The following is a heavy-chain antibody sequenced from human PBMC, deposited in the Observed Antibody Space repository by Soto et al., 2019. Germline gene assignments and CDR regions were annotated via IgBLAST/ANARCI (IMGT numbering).Heavy chain of an antibody. J-gene: IGHJ6*02. CDR1: GDSVSSGSVA. Sequence: SQTLSLTCVISGDSVSSGSVALNWVMQSPSRGLEWLGRTYYRSRWYSDFAVSVRGRIVINADTSKNQFSLQLNSVTPEDTAVYFCARSEEDSDYYYYGLDVWGQGTTVTVSS. CDR2: TYYRSRWYS. CDR3: ARSEEDSDYYYYGLDV. V-gene: IGHV6-1*01. D-gene: IGHD2-15*01.